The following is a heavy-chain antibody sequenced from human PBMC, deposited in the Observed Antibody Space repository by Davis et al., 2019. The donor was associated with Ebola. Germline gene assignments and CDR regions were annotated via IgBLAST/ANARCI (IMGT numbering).Heavy chain of an antibody. CDR1: GFIFGDHA. J-gene: IGHJ6*02. Sequence: PGGSLRLSCTASGFIFGDHAMSWVRQAPGKGLEWVGFIRSKAYGGTTEYAASVKGRFTISRDDSKSIAYLQMNSLKTEDTALYYCTRVYCSSVSCTSRFYYYGRDVWGQGTTVTV. CDR3: TRVYCSSVSCTSRFYYYGRDV. V-gene: IGHV3-49*04. CDR2: IRSKAYGGTT. D-gene: IGHD2-2*01.